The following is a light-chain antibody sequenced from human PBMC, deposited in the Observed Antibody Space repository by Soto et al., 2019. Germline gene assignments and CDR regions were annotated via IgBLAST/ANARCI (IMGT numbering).Light chain of an antibody. CDR1: QSVGTT. V-gene: IGKV3-15*01. Sequence: EIVMTQSPVTLSVSPGERVTLSCRASQSVGTTVAWYQQKSGRAPRLLIYSASTRATGVPARFSGSASGTDFTLSITSLQSEDFGVYYCQQYSNWPPFTFGPGTKVDIK. CDR2: SAS. CDR3: QQYSNWPPFT. J-gene: IGKJ3*01.